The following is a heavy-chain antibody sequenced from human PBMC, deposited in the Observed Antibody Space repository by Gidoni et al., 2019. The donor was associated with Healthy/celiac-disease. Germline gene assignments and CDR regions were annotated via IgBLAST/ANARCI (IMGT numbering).Heavy chain of an antibody. J-gene: IGHJ6*03. V-gene: IGHV4-34*01. CDR1: GGSFSGYY. CDR2: INHSGST. Sequence: QVQLQQWGAGLLKPSETLSLTCAVYGGSFSGYYWSWIRQPPGKGLEWIGEINHSGSTNYNPSLKSRVTISVDTSKNQFSLKLSSVTAADTAVYYCARGVRYSGYDYPLYYYYYMDVWGKGTTVTVSS. D-gene: IGHD5-12*01. CDR3: ARGVRYSGYDYPLYYYYYMDV.